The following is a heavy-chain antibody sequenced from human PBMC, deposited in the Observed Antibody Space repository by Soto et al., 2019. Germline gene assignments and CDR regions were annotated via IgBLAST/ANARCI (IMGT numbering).Heavy chain of an antibody. V-gene: IGHV4-59*12. CDR3: ARGTAPDY. J-gene: IGHJ4*02. Sequence: PLEILSLTCTVAGGSISSYYWRCIRQPPGKGLEWIGEINHSGSTNYNPSLKSRVTISVDTSKNQFSLKLSSVTAADTAVYYCARGTAPDYWGQGTLVTVSS. CDR1: GGSISSYY. CDR2: INHSGST.